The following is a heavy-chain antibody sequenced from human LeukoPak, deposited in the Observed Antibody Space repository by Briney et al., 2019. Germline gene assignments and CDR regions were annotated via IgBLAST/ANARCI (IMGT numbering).Heavy chain of an antibody. J-gene: IGHJ4*02. CDR2: ISSSNSFI. V-gene: IGHV3-21*01. D-gene: IGHD3-22*01. CDR1: RFIFSSYH. Sequence: KAGGSLRLSCAASRFIFSSYHMHWVRQPPGKGLEWVSSISSSNSFIYYADSVKGRFTISRDNAKNSLYLQMNSLRAEDTAVYYCARGASMIVVDWGQGTLVTVSS. CDR3: ARGASMIVVD.